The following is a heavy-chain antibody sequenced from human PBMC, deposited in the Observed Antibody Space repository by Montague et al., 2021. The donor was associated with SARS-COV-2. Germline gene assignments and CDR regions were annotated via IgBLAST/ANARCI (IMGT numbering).Heavy chain of an antibody. V-gene: IGHV4-59*01. CDR3: ARGCLSYFGAGSHCYGMDV. Sequence: SETLSLTCSVSGTSITSYYWNWIRQPPGKGLEWIGYISDSGSKNXXPSLKGGVTMSVDTSKNQMSLKLTSVTAADTAVYYCARGCLSYFGAGSHCYGMDVWGQGTTVTVSS. CDR1: GTSITSYY. J-gene: IGHJ6*02. CDR2: ISDSGSK. D-gene: IGHD3-10*01.